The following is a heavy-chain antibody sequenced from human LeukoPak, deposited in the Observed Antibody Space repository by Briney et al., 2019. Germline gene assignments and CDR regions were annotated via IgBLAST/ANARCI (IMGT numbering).Heavy chain of an antibody. CDR3: AREKMGELSP. CDR1: EFTFRNFA. CDR2: ISYDASIE. Sequence: GGSLRLSCIPFEFTFRNFAMHWVRQAPGKGLEWVAVISYDASIEYYADSVKGRFTISRDNSRSTLYLQMNSLRAEDTAVYYCAREKMGELSPWGQGTLVTVSS. D-gene: IGHD3-16*02. V-gene: IGHV3-30*04. J-gene: IGHJ5*02.